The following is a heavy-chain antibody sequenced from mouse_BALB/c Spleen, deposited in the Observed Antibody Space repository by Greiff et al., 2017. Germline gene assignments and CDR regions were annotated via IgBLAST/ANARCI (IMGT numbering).Heavy chain of an antibody. Sequence: EVKLVESGGGLVQPGGSLRLSCATSGFTFTDYYMSWVSQPPGKALEWLGFIRNKANGYTTEYSASVKGRFTISRDNSQRILYLQMNTLRAEDSATYYCSRDYGNYDFDYWGQGTTRTVSS. CDR2: IRNKANGYTT. D-gene: IGHD2-1*01. J-gene: IGHJ2*01. V-gene: IGHV7-3*02. CDR3: SRDYGNYDFDY. CDR1: GFTFTDYY.